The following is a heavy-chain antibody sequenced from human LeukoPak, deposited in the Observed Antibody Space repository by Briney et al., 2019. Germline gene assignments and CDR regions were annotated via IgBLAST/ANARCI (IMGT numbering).Heavy chain of an antibody. CDR1: GFTFVSYT. CDR3: ASSTQISKYADY. J-gene: IGHJ4*02. V-gene: IGHV3-21*01. D-gene: IGHD2-2*01. CDR2: ISSSSTYI. Sequence: GGSLRLSCAASGFTFVSYTMNWVRQAPGKGLEWVSSISSSSTYIYYADSVKGRFTISRDNAKSTLYLQMNSLRAEDTAVYYCASSTQISKYADYWGQGALVTVSS.